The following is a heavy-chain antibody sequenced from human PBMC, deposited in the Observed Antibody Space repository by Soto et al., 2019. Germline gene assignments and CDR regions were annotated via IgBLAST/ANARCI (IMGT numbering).Heavy chain of an antibody. CDR3: ARATRQPNGGDAFDI. CDR1: GGSVSSGSYY. D-gene: IGHD3-16*01. CDR2: IYYSGST. Sequence: QVQLQESGPGLVKPSETLSLTCTVSGGSVSSGSYYWSWIRQPPGKGLEWIGYIYYSGSTNYNPSLKSRVNISVDTSKNPFSLKLSSVTAADTAVYYCARATRQPNGGDAFDIWGQGTMVTVSS. V-gene: IGHV4-61*01. J-gene: IGHJ3*02.